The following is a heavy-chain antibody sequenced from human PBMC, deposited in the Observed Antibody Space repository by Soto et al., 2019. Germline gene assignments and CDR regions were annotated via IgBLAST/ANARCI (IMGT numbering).Heavy chain of an antibody. D-gene: IGHD2-21*01. V-gene: IGHV4-61*01. J-gene: IGHJ5*02. CDR3: ARERGDSHWIDP. Sequence: SETLSLTCSVSGGSVSSESYYWSWIRQTPGKGLEWIGNVENSGSTKYNPSLKSRVTISVDTSKNQFSLTLSSVTGADTAVYYCARERGDSHWIDPWGHGTLVTVSS. CDR2: VENSGST. CDR1: GGSVSSESYY.